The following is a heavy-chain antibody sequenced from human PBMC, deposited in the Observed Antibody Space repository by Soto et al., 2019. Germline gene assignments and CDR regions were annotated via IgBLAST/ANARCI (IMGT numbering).Heavy chain of an antibody. V-gene: IGHV4-59*01. Sequence: SETLSLTCTVSCGSMSSYYWSWIRQPPGKGLEWIRYIYYRGRTNYNPSLKGRVTIAVDTPKNQSSQQRSSVHAADTAVYYGARNPRGSYIDYQGRRTLGNVS. CDR1: CGSMSSYY. D-gene: IGHD1-26*01. J-gene: IGHJ4*02. CDR2: IYYRGRT. CDR3: ARNPRGSYIDY.